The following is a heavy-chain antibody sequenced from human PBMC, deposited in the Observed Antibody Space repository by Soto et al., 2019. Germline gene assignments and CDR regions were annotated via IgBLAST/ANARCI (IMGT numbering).Heavy chain of an antibody. CDR3: ARDLEPYYDILTGYLFDY. CDR2: ISAYNGNT. Sequence: ASVKVSCKASGYTFTSYGISWVRQAPGQGLEWMGWISAYNGNTNYAQKLQGRVTMTTDTSTSTAYMELRSLRSDDTTVYYCARDLEPYYDILTGYLFDYWGQGTLVT. V-gene: IGHV1-18*01. J-gene: IGHJ4*02. CDR1: GYTFTSYG. D-gene: IGHD3-9*01.